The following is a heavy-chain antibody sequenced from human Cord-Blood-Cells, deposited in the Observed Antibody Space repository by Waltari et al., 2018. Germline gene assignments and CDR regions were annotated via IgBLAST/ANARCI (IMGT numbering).Heavy chain of an antibody. J-gene: IGHJ3*02. V-gene: IGHV1-69*01. CDR3: ASELTDAFDI. CDR2: IIPIFGTA. CDR1: RATFSSSA. Sequence: QVQPVQYGAAVKQPGSSVKVSCKPSRATFSSSATSWVRQAPGQGLEWMGGIIPIFGTADYAQKFQGRVTIAADEATSTAYMELSSLRSEDTAVYYCASELTDAFDIWGQGTIVTVSS. D-gene: IGHD7-27*01.